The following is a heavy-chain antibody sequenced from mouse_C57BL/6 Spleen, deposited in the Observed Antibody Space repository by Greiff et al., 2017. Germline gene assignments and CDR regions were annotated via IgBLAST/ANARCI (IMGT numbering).Heavy chain of an antibody. J-gene: IGHJ4*01. CDR3: ARHGDTTPYAMDY. Sequence: VQLVESGPGLVAPSQSLSITCTVSGFSLTSYGVHWVRQPPGKGLEWLVVIWSDGSTTYNSALKSRLSISKDNSKSQVFLKMNSLQTDDTARYYCARHGDTTPYAMDYWGQGTSVTVSS. CDR1: GFSLTSYG. D-gene: IGHD1-1*01. CDR2: IWSDGST. V-gene: IGHV2-6-1*01.